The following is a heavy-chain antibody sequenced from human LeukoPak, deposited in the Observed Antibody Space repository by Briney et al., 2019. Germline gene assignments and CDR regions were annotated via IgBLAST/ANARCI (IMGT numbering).Heavy chain of an antibody. CDR1: GFNFRRFG. CDR3: ARWFGERVIDN. Sequence: GGSLRLSCAASGFNFRRFGMHWVRQAPGKGPEWVAVISDAGRNDNYGYSVKGRFAISKDNSRNMLYLQMNSLRPEDTAVYYCARWFGERVIDNWGQGILVTVSS. CDR2: ISDAGRND. V-gene: IGHV3-30*03. D-gene: IGHD3-10*01. J-gene: IGHJ4*02.